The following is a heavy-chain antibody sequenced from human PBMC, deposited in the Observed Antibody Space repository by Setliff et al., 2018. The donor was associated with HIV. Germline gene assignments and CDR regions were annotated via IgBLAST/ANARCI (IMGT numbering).Heavy chain of an antibody. J-gene: IGHJ6*03. CDR2: IRYDGSDK. CDR1: GFTFSSYG. V-gene: IGHV3-30*02. CDR3: AKNARDYYYYYMDV. Sequence: GGSLRLSCAASGFTFSSYGMHWVRQAPGKGLEWVKFIRYDGSDKYYADSVKGRFTISRDNSKNTLYLQMNSLSTEDTAVYYCAKNARDYYYYYMDVWGKGTTVTVSS.